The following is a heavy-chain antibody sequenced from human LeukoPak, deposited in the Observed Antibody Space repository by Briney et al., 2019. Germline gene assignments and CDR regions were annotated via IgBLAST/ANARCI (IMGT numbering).Heavy chain of an antibody. Sequence: GGSLRLSCAASGFTFDDYGMSWVRQAPGKGLEWVSGINWNGGSTGYADSVKGRFTISRDNAKNSLYLQMNSLRAEDTALYYCARERAGSYDSSGYYDYWGQGTLVTVSS. CDR1: GFTFDDYG. J-gene: IGHJ4*02. D-gene: IGHD3-22*01. CDR2: INWNGGST. V-gene: IGHV3-20*04. CDR3: ARERAGSYDSSGYYDY.